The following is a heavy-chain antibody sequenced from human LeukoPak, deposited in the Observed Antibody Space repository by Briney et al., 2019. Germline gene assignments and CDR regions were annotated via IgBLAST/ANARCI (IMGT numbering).Heavy chain of an antibody. J-gene: IGHJ4*02. D-gene: IGHD6-19*01. Sequence: GGSLRLSCAASGLTFSSYAMSWVRQAPGKGLEWVSAISGSGGSTYYADSVKGRFTISRDNSKNTLYLQMNSLRAEDTAVYYCAKVTGRIAVAGTLDYWGQGTLVTVSS. CDR1: GLTFSSYA. CDR3: AKVTGRIAVAGTLDY. CDR2: ISGSGGST. V-gene: IGHV3-23*01.